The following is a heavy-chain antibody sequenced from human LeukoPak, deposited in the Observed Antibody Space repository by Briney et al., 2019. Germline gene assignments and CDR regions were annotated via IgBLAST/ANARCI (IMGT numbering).Heavy chain of an antibody. V-gene: IGHV4-38-2*01. Sequence: SETLSLTCSVSGYSISSGYYWGWIRQPPGKGLEWIGNIYHGGSTYYNSSLKSRVTMSVVTSKNQFSLQLSSVTAADTAVYYCARYSSSGKGDYWGQGTLVTVSS. J-gene: IGHJ4*02. CDR1: GYSISSGYY. D-gene: IGHD6-13*01. CDR2: IYHGGST. CDR3: ARYSSSGKGDY.